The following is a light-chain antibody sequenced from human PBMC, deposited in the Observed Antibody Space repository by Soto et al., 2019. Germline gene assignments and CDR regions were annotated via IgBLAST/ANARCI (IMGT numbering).Light chain of an antibody. CDR3: QQYNNWPWA. CDR1: QIVSSN. J-gene: IGKJ1*01. Sequence: EIVMTQSPATLSVSPGERATLSCRASQIVSSNLAWYQQNPGQAPRHLIYGPSTRATGITARFSGSGSGSEFTHTIGSQQSEYFAVYYCQQYNNWPWAFGQGTQVEIK. V-gene: IGKV3-15*01. CDR2: GPS.